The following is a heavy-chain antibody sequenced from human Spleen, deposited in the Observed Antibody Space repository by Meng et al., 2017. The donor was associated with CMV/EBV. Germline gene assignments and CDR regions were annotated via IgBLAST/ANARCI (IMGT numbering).Heavy chain of an antibody. Sequence: GSLRLSCAVFGGSFSGYYWSWIRQPPGKGLEWIGEIIHSGGTHYDPSLKGRVTISVDTSRNQFSLKLSSVTAADTAVYYCARDAGILELDFDIWGQGTMVTVSS. CDR1: GGSFSGYY. D-gene: IGHD3-3*01. V-gene: IGHV4-34*12. CDR2: IIHSGGT. J-gene: IGHJ3*02. CDR3: ARDAGILELDFDI.